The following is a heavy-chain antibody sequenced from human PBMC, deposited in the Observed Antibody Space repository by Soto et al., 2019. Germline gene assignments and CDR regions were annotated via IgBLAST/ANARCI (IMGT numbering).Heavy chain of an antibody. Sequence: SETLSLTCAVYGGSFSGYYWSWIRQPPGKGLEWIGEINHSGGTNYNPSLKSRVTISVDTSKNQFSLKLSSVAAADTAVYYCARGDLVVVVAATPVYYYYGMDVWGQGTTVTVSS. D-gene: IGHD2-15*01. CDR3: ARGDLVVVVAATPVYYYYGMDV. CDR1: GGSFSGYY. V-gene: IGHV4-34*01. CDR2: INHSGGT. J-gene: IGHJ6*02.